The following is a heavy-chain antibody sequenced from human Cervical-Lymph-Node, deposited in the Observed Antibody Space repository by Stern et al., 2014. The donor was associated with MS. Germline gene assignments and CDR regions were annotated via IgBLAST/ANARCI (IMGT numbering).Heavy chain of an antibody. CDR3: ARDYGDYAFDY. CDR1: GNSFTANW. J-gene: IGHJ4*02. CDR2: IDPGDSNT. Sequence: VQLVHSEAEVKKPGESLKISCKGSGNSFTANWIAWVRQMPGKVPEWMGIIDPGDSNTRYSPSFHGQVTISADRSISTAYLQWSSLKASDTAMYYCARDYGDYAFDYWGQGTLVTVSS. V-gene: IGHV5-51*01. D-gene: IGHD4-17*01.